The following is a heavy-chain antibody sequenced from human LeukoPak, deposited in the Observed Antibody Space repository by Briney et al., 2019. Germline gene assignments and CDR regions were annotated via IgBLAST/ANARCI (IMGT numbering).Heavy chain of an antibody. D-gene: IGHD3-22*01. Sequence: GSLRLSCAASGISFSNYSMNWVRQPPGKGLEWIGEINHSGSTNYNPSLKSRVTISVDTSKNQFSLKLSSVTAADTAVYYCARLNYYYDSSGYYYDAHYYYYMDVWGKGTTVTISS. CDR2: INHSGST. CDR1: GISFSNYS. CDR3: ARLNYYYDSSGYYYDAHYYYYMDV. V-gene: IGHV4-34*01. J-gene: IGHJ6*03.